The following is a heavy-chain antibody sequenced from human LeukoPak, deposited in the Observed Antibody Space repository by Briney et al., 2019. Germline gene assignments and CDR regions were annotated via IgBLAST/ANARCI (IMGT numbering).Heavy chain of an antibody. CDR3: ARDGTAAGLYFDL. Sequence: PGGSLRLSXEVSGFTFTDYWMNWVGQAPGKGPEWVASIRQDGSEKTYVDSVKGRLTISRDNTKNSLSLQLNGLRAEDTAVYYCARDGTAAGLYFDLWGQGTLVTVSS. V-gene: IGHV3-7*01. D-gene: IGHD6-13*01. CDR1: GFTFTDYW. CDR2: IRQDGSEK. J-gene: IGHJ4*01.